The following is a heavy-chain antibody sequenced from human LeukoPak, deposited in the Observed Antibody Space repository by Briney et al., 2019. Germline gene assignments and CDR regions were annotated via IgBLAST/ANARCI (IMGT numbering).Heavy chain of an antibody. CDR2: INSDGSST. CDR1: GFTFSSYW. D-gene: IGHD4-17*01. J-gene: IGHJ4*02. V-gene: IGHV3-74*01. CDR3: ARDYRNPAGATVTEMHFDY. Sequence: GGSLRLSCAASGFTFSSYWMHWVRQAPGKGLVWVSRINSDGSSTSYADSVKGRFTISRDNAKNTLYLQMNSLRAEDTAVYYCARDYRNPAGATVTEMHFDYWGQGTLVTVSS.